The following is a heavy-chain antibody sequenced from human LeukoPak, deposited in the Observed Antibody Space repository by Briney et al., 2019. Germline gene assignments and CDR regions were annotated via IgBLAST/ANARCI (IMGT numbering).Heavy chain of an antibody. CDR3: AREQYGSGSYYNYYYYMDV. Sequence: SETLSLTCTVSGGSISSYYWSWIRQPPGKGLEWIGYIFYSGSTNYNPSLKSRVTISVDTSKNQFSLKLSSVTAADTAVYYCAREQYGSGSYYNYYYYMDVWGKGTTVTISS. D-gene: IGHD3-10*01. CDR2: IFYSGST. CDR1: GGSISSYY. V-gene: IGHV4-59*12. J-gene: IGHJ6*03.